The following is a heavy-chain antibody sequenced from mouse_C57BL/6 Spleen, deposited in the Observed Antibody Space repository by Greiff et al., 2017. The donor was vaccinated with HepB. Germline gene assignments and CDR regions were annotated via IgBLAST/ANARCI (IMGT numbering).Heavy chain of an antibody. CDR1: GFNIKDDY. V-gene: IGHV14-4*01. CDR3: TPLVTTGAWFAY. D-gene: IGHD2-1*01. Sequence: VQLKESGAELVRPGASVKLSCTASGFNIKDDYMHWVKQRPEQGLEWIGWIDPENGDTEYASKFQGKATITADTSSNTAYLQLSSLTSEDTAVDYCTPLVTTGAWFAYWGQGTLVTVSA. J-gene: IGHJ3*01. CDR2: IDPENGDT.